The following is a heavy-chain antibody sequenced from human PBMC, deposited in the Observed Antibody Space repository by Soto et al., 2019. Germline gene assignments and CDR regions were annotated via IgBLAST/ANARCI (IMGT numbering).Heavy chain of an antibody. CDR1: GGSISSYY. CDR3: ARTEDDGSSAY. D-gene: IGHD1-1*01. J-gene: IGHJ4*02. Sequence: SETLSLTCTVSGGSISSYYWSWIRQPPGKGLEWIGYIYYSGSTNYNPSLKSRVTISVDTSKNQFSLKLSSVTAADTAVYYCARTEDDGSSAYWGQGTLVTVSS. V-gene: IGHV4-59*08. CDR2: IYYSGST.